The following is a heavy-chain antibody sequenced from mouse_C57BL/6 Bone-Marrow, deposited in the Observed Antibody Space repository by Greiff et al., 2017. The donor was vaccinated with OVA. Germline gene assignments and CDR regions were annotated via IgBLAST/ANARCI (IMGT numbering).Heavy chain of an antibody. Sequence: VKLMESGAELVRPGTSVKMSCKASGYTFTNYWIGWAKQRPGHGLEWIGDIYPGGGYTNYNEKFKGKATLTADKSSSTAYMQFSSLTSEDSAIYYCARLGGRAWFAYWGQGTLVTVSA. D-gene: IGHD1-1*01. CDR3: ARLGGRAWFAY. CDR1: GYTFTNYW. V-gene: IGHV1-63*01. J-gene: IGHJ3*01. CDR2: IYPGGGYT.